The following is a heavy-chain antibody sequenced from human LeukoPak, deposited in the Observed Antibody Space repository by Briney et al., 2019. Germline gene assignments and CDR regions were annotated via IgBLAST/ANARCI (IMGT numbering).Heavy chain of an antibody. V-gene: IGHV4-34*01. CDR1: GGSFSGDY. CDR3: ARRRALGSAGRGKFDY. D-gene: IGHD3-10*01. J-gene: IGHJ4*02. CDR2: INQSVRA. Sequence: TSETLSVTCAVYGGSFSGDYWSWIRQPPGKGLEWMGEINQSVRATYTPPLTSRASIPAPTSKNHSSLNLSSVTAADTAVYYCARRRALGSAGRGKFDYWGQGTLVTVSS.